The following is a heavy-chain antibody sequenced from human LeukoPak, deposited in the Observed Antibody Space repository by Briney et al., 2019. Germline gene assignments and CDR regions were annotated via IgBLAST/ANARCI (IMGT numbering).Heavy chain of an antibody. V-gene: IGHV1-69*13. CDR1: GGTFSSYA. J-gene: IGHJ5*02. D-gene: IGHD6-13*01. CDR3: AREWQQLAYNWFDP. Sequence: SVKASCKASGGTFSSYAISWVRQAPGQGLEWMGGIIPIFGTANYAQKFQGRVTITADESTSTAYMELSSLRSEDTAVYYCAREWQQLAYNWFDPWGQGTLVTASS. CDR2: IIPIFGTA.